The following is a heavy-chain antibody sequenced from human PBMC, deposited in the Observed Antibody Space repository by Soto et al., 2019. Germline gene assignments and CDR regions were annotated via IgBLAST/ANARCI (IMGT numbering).Heavy chain of an antibody. Sequence: QVQLVQSGAEVKKPGSSVKVSCKASGGTFWKYAVSWVRQAPGQGLKWMGGIIPISGTATYAQKFQGRLTIFADESTTTGYMELRSLRSEDTAVYYCARAEGVEVAETTVYHYYGMDVWGQGTTVTVSS. D-gene: IGHD2-15*01. V-gene: IGHV1-69*01. CDR1: GGTFWKYA. CDR2: IIPISGTA. J-gene: IGHJ6*02. CDR3: ARAEGVEVAETTVYHYYGMDV.